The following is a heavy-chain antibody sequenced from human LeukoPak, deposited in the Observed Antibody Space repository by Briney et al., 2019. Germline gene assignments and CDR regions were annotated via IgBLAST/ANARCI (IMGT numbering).Heavy chain of an antibody. CDR1: GFTVSSNY. CDR3: ARDIAGAHYYYYYMDV. Sequence: PGGSLRLSCAASGFTVSSNYMSWVRQAPGKGLEWVSVIYSGGSTYYADSVKGRFTISRDNPKNTLYLQMNSLRAEDTAVYYCARDIAGAHYYYYYMDVWGKGTTVTVSS. V-gene: IGHV3-53*01. CDR2: IYSGGST. J-gene: IGHJ6*03. D-gene: IGHD6-13*01.